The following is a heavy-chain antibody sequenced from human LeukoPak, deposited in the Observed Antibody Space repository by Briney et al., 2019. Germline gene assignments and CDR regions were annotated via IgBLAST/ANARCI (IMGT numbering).Heavy chain of an antibody. J-gene: IGHJ4*02. D-gene: IGHD4-17*01. CDR1: GFTFPTYA. V-gene: IGHV3-23*01. Sequence: PGGSLRLSCVASGFTFPTYAMMWVRQAPGKGLEWVSSIRVSDGARFYADSVKGRFTTSRDNPKNTLYLQMSSLRAEDTAVYYCAREGEPYMSTGGSDYWGQGTLVTVSS. CDR2: IRVSDGAR. CDR3: AREGEPYMSTGGSDY.